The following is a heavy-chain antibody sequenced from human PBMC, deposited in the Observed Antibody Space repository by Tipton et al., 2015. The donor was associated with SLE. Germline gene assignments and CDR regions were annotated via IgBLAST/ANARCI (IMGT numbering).Heavy chain of an antibody. CDR2: IYYSGST. D-gene: IGHD7-27*01. CDR1: GGSISSSSYY. CDR3: ARHLPSFLGYFDY. V-gene: IGHV4-39*01. J-gene: IGHJ4*02. Sequence: TLSLTCTVSGGSISSSSYYWGWIRQPPGKGLEWIGSIYYSGSTYYNPSLKSRVTISVDTSKNQFSLKLSSVTAADTAVYYCARHLPSFLGYFDYWGQGTLVTVSS.